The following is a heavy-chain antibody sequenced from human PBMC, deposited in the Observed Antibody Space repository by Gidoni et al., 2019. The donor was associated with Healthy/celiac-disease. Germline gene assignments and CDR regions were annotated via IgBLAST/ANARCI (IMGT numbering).Heavy chain of an antibody. D-gene: IGHD3-22*01. V-gene: IGHV4-59*08. CDR2: IYYSGST. Sequence: QVQLQESGPGLVKPSETLSLTCTVSGGSISSYYWSWIRQPPGKGLEWIGYIYYSGSTNYNPSLKSRVTISVNTSKNQFSLKLSSVTAADTAVYYCARRGERYYDSSGYYYDYFDYWGQGTLVTVSS. CDR3: ARRGERYYDSSGYYYDYFDY. CDR1: GGSISSYY. J-gene: IGHJ4*02.